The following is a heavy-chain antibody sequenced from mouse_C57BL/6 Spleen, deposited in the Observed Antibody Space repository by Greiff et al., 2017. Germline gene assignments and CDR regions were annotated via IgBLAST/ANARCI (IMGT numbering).Heavy chain of an antibody. J-gene: IGHJ4*01. CDR3: ARDTTYYAMDY. Sequence: VMLVESGGDLVKPGGSLKLSCAASGFTFSSYGMSWVRQTPDKRLEWVATISSGGSYTYYPDSVKGRFTISRDNAKNTLYLQMSSLKSEDTAMYDCARDTTYYAMDYWGQGTSVTVSS. D-gene: IGHD1-1*01. CDR1: GFTFSSYG. CDR2: ISSGGSYT. V-gene: IGHV5-6*02.